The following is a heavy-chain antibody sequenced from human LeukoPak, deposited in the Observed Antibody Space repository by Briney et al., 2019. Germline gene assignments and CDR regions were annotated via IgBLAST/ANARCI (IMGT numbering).Heavy chain of an antibody. CDR2: INHSGST. D-gene: IGHD4-11*01. J-gene: IGHJ3*02. CDR1: GGSFSGYY. V-gene: IGHV4-34*01. Sequence: PSETLSLTCAVYGGSFSGYYWSWIRQPPGKGLEWIGEINHSGSTNYNPSLKSRVTISVDTSKNQFSLKLSSVTAADTAVYYCARHRWVYGNSRAFDIWGQGTMVTVSS. CDR3: ARHRWVYGNSRAFDI.